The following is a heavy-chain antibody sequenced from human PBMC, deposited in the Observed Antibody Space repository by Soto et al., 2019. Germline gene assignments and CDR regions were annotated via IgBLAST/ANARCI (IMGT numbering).Heavy chain of an antibody. D-gene: IGHD3-22*01. V-gene: IGHV4-59*01. CDR2: IYHSGST. CDR1: GGSITSYF. CDR3: ARLNYYDSTGSIDY. J-gene: IGHJ4*02. Sequence: PSETLSLTCTFSGGSITSYFWSWIRQPPGKGLEWIGYIYHSGSTNYNPSLKSRVTILVDTSNKQFSLRLSSVTAADTAMYYCARLNYYDSTGSIDYWGQGTLVTVSS.